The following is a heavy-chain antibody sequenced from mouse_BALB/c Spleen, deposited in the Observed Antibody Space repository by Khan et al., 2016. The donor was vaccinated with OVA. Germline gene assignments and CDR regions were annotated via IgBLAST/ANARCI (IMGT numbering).Heavy chain of an antibody. J-gene: IGHJ4*01. CDR3: ARAYYRYDGYYAMDY. CDR1: GFSLSRYN. D-gene: IGHD2-14*01. CDR2: IWGGGGT. Sequence: QVQLQQSGPGLVAPSQSLSITCTVSGFSLSRYNLHWVRQPPGKGLEWLGMIWGGGGTDYNSTHKSRLSISKDNSKSQVFLKMNSLQTADTAMYYCARAYYRYDGYYAMDYWGQGTSVTVSS. V-gene: IGHV2-6-4*01.